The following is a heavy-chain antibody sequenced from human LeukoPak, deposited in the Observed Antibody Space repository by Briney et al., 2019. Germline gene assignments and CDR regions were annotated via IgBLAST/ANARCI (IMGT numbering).Heavy chain of an antibody. V-gene: IGHV3-73*01. CDR1: GFTFSDSA. CDR2: IRSKAKSYET. D-gene: IGHD6-6*01. CDR3: TRYGSSSRSTDY. J-gene: IGHJ4*02. Sequence: PGGSLRLSCAASGFTFSDSAIHWVRQASGKGLEWVGRIRSKAKSYETSYGASVKGRFTISRDDSKNTAYLQMNSLKTEDTAVYYCTRYGSSSRSTDYWGQGTLVTVSS.